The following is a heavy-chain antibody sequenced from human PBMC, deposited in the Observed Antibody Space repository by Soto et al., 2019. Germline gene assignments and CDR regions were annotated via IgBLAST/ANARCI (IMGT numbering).Heavy chain of an antibody. CDR3: ATRTVGWYFDL. Sequence: EVQLLESGGGLVQPGGSLRLSCAASGFTFSSYAMSWVRQAPGKGLEWVSAISGSGGSTYYADSVRGRLTISRDNSKTTLYLLRNSLRAGDTAVYYCATRTVGWYFDLWGRGTLVTVSS. V-gene: IGHV3-23*01. D-gene: IGHD4-17*01. J-gene: IGHJ2*01. CDR2: ISGSGGST. CDR1: GFTFSSYA.